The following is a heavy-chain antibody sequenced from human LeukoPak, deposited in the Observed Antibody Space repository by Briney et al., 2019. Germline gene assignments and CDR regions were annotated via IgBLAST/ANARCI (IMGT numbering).Heavy chain of an antibody. Sequence: GGSLRLSCAASGLSFSSYAMSWVRQAPGTGLEWVSVISGSGGSTYHADSVKGRLTISRDNSKNTLYLQMNSLRADDTAVYYCAKGSAVAGPGKYYFDYWGQGTLVTVSS. J-gene: IGHJ4*02. D-gene: IGHD6-19*01. V-gene: IGHV3-23*01. CDR3: AKGSAVAGPGKYYFDY. CDR2: ISGSGGST. CDR1: GLSFSSYA.